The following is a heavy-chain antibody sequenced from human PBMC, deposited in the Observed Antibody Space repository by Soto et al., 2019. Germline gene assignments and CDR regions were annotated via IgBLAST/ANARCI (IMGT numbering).Heavy chain of an antibody. CDR3: ARVPKYYDILTGPFDY. CDR2: IYYSGST. V-gene: IGHV4-39*07. D-gene: IGHD3-9*01. Sequence: SETLSLTCTVSGGSISSSSYYWGWIRQPPGKGLEWIGSIYYSGSTYYNPSLKSRVTISVDTSKNQFSLKLSSVTAADTAVYYCARVPKYYDILTGPFDYWGQGTLVTVSS. CDR1: GGSISSSSYY. J-gene: IGHJ4*02.